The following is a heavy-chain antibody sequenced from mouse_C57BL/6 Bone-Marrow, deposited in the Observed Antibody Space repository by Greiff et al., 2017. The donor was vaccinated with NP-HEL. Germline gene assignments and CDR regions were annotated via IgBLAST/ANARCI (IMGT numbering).Heavy chain of an antibody. J-gene: IGHJ4*01. Sequence: DVKLVESGGDLVKPGGSLKLSCAASGFTFSSYGMSWVRQTPDKRLEWVATISSGGSYTYYPDSVKGRFTISRDNAKNTLYLQMSSLKSEDTAMXYCARRVTTVPYYYAMDYWGQGTSVTVSS. CDR2: ISSGGSYT. D-gene: IGHD1-1*01. CDR3: ARRVTTVPYYYAMDY. CDR1: GFTFSSYG. V-gene: IGHV5-6*02.